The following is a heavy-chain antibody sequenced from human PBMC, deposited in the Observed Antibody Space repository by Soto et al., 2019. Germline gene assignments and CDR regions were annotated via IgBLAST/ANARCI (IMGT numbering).Heavy chain of an antibody. V-gene: IGHV1-18*01. CDR2: ISAYNGNT. J-gene: IGHJ1*01. CDR1: GYTFTSYG. Sequence: ASVKVSCKASGYTFTSYGISWVRQAPGQGLEWMGWISAYNGNTNYAQKLQGRVTMTTDTSTSTAYMELRSLRSDDTAVYYCARAILAYCGGDCYSAENFQHWGQGTLVTVSS. CDR3: ARAILAYCGGDCYSAENFQH. D-gene: IGHD2-21*02.